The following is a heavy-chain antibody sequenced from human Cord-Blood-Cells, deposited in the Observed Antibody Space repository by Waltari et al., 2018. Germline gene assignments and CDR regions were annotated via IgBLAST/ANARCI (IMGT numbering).Heavy chain of an antibody. CDR3: ATGRHSSSWYIDY. CDR2: VDPEDGET. Sequence: EVQLVQSGAEVKKPGATVKISCKASGYTFPDSSMHWVQQAPGKGLEWMGLVDPEDGETIYAEKFQGRVTITADTSTDTAYMELSSLRSEDTAVYYCATGRHSSSWYIDYWGQGTLVTVSS. D-gene: IGHD6-13*01. J-gene: IGHJ4*02. V-gene: IGHV1-69-2*01. CDR1: GYTFPDSS.